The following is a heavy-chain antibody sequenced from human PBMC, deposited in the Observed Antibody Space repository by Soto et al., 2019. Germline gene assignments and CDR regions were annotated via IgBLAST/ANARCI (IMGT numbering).Heavy chain of an antibody. CDR2: ISAGDDST. V-gene: IGHV3-23*01. CDR1: GFTFSGFA. J-gene: IGHJ4*02. CDR3: AKGGTAYSPPPDY. Sequence: EVELLESGGGLVQPGGSLRLSCAASGFTFSGFAMTWVRQVPGKGLEWVSSISAGDDSTYYADSVKGRFAISRDNSKKTLYLQVTSLRADDTTLYHCAKGGTAYSPPPDYWGQGTLVTVSS. D-gene: IGHD2-15*01.